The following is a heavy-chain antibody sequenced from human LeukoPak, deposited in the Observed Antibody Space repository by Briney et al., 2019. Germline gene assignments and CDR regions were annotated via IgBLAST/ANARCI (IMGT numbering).Heavy chain of an antibody. J-gene: IGHJ6*03. Sequence: SETLSLTCTVSGRHMSRYYWIWTRQPPGEAREGRGYILHSGNTNYNPPLKSRVTISVDTSRNQFSLKLSSVTAADTAVHYCARVRTGYCSSTSCSYYYYMDVWGKGTTVTVSS. D-gene: IGHD2-2*01. V-gene: IGHV4-59*01. CDR3: ARVRTGYCSSTSCSYYYYMDV. CDR1: GRHMSRYY. CDR2: ILHSGNT.